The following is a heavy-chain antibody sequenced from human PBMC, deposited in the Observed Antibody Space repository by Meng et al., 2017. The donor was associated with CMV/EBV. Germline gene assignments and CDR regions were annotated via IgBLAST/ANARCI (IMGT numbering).Heavy chain of an antibody. CDR2: ISYDGSNK. V-gene: IGHV3-30*04. D-gene: IGHD6-13*01. Sequence: GSLKISCAASGFTFSSYAMHWVRQAPGKGLEWVAVISYDGSNKYYADSVKDRFTISRDNSKNTLYLQMNSLRAEDTAVYYCARDRVTAAAGVGWFDPWGQGTLVTVSS. J-gene: IGHJ5*02. CDR3: ARDRVTAAAGVGWFDP. CDR1: GFTFSSYA.